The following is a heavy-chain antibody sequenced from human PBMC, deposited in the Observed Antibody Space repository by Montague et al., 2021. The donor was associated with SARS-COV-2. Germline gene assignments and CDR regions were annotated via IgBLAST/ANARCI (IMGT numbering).Heavy chain of an antibody. CDR2: INNRGSV. CDR3: ARERWNIVIVPPVEYGMDV. D-gene: IGHD2/OR15-2a*01. V-gene: IGHV4-34*01. CDR1: GGPFSGSY. J-gene: IGHJ6*02. Sequence: SETLSLTCAVYGGPFSGSYWTWIRQSPGKGLEWIGEINNRGSVNYSPSLKSRVTVSVDTSRNQFSLKVTSVTAADTAVYYCARERWNIVIVPPVEYGMDVWGQGTTVTVSS.